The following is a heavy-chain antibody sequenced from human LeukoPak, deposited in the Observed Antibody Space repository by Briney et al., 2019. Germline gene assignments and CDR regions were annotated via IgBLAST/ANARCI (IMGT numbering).Heavy chain of an antibody. CDR3: ARDLGGYKNDY. CDR1: GGSFSGYY. Sequence: SETLSLTCAVYGGSFSGYYWSWIRQPAGKGLEWIGRIYTSGSTNYNPSLKSRVTMSVDTSKNQFSLKLSSVTAADTAVYYCARDLGGYKNDYWGQGTLVTVSS. D-gene: IGHD5-24*01. V-gene: IGHV4-4*07. J-gene: IGHJ4*02. CDR2: IYTSGST.